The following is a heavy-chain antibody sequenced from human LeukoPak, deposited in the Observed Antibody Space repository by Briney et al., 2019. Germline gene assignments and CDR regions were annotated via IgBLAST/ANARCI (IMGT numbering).Heavy chain of an antibody. J-gene: IGHJ3*02. V-gene: IGHV4-4*08. CDR1: GGSISSYY. D-gene: IGHD3-10*01. CDR2: IYTSGST. CDR3: ARGGITMVRGVKPYAFDI. Sequence: PSETLSLTCTVSGGSISSYYWSWIRQPPGKGLEWIGYIYTSGSTNYNPSLKSRVTISVDTSKNQFSLKLSSVTAADTAVYYCARGGITMVRGVKPYAFDIWGQGTMVTVSS.